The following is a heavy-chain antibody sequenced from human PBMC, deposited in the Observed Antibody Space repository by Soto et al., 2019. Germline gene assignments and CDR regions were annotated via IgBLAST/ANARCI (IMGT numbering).Heavy chain of an antibody. Sequence: QTGGSLRLSCAASGFTFSSYAMSWVRQAPGKGLEWVSAISGSGCSTYYADSVKGRFTISRDNSKNTLYLQMNSLRAEDTAVYYCAKGYCSSTSCYTIPSYWGQGTLVTVSS. V-gene: IGHV3-23*01. CDR1: GFTFSSYA. D-gene: IGHD2-2*02. CDR2: ISGSGCST. J-gene: IGHJ4*02. CDR3: AKGYCSSTSCYTIPSY.